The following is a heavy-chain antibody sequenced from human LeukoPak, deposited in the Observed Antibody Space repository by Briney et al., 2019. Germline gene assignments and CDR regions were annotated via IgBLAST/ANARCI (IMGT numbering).Heavy chain of an antibody. V-gene: IGHV4-39*02. J-gene: IGHJ4*02. CDR1: GDSISGSRFF. CDR3: ARDANYRDRSGYPSPFDL. D-gene: IGHD6-19*01. CDR2: PSDRGSP. Sequence: SETLSLTCTVSGDSISGSRFFWDWIRQPPGKGLEWIASPSDRGSPKYSPSFQSRVSILTDMSKNQLSLNLNAVTAADTAVYYCARDANYRDRSGYPSPFDLWGQGILVIVSS.